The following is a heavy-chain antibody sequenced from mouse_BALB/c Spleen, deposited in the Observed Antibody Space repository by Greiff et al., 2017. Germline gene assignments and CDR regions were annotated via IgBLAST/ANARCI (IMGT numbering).Heavy chain of an antibody. Sequence: EVMLVESGGGLVKPGGSLQLSCAASGFTFSSYAMSWVRQTPETRLEWVASISSGGSTYYPDSVKGRFTISRDNARNILYLQMSSLRSEATAMYYCAREGVTTMEYWGQGTSVTVSS. CDR2: ISSGGST. CDR1: GFTFSSYA. V-gene: IGHV5-6-5*01. CDR3: AREGVTTMEY. J-gene: IGHJ4*01. D-gene: IGHD2-3*01.